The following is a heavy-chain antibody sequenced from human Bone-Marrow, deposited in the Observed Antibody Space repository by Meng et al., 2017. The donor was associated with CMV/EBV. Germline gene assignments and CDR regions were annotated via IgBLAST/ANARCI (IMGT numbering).Heavy chain of an antibody. Sequence: GGSLRLSCTASGFTFGDYAMSWVRQAPGKGLEWVAVISYDGSNKYYADSVKGRFTISRDNSKNALFLQMSSLRAEDTAVYYCATTTRGAIEPYWGQGTLVTVSS. J-gene: IGHJ4*02. CDR2: ISYDGSNK. V-gene: IGHV3-30-3*01. CDR3: ATTTRGAIEPY. CDR1: GFTFGDYA. D-gene: IGHD3-16*02.